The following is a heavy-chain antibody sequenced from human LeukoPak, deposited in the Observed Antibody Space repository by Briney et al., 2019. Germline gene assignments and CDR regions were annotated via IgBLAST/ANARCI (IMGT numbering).Heavy chain of an antibody. CDR2: FFTSGDT. Sequence: SGTLSLTCTVSGGSFTSFAWSWIRQPAGKGLEWISRFFTSGDTNYNPSFKSRATISLDKSKNQFSLKLTSVTAADTAVYYCARSSGIYGHDYWGQG. CDR3: ARSSGIYGHDY. J-gene: IGHJ4*02. CDR1: GGSFTSFA. V-gene: IGHV4-4*07. D-gene: IGHD3-10*01.